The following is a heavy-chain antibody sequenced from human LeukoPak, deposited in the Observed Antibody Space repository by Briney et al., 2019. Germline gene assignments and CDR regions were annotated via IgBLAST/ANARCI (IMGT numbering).Heavy chain of an antibody. D-gene: IGHD4/OR15-4a*01. CDR2: ISSSSSYI. Sequence: GGSLRLSCAASGCTFSSYSMNWVRQAPGKGLGWVSSISSSSSYIYYADSVNGRFTISRDNSKNTLYLQMNSLRAEDTAVYYCARRAGAYSHPYDYWGQGTLVTVSS. V-gene: IGHV3-21*04. CDR1: GCTFSSYS. CDR3: ARRAGAYSHPYDY. J-gene: IGHJ4*02.